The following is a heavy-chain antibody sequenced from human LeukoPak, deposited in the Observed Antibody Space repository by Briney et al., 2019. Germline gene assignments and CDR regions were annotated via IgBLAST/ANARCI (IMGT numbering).Heavy chain of an antibody. CDR3: ARGGGYCSSTSCYTFDY. Sequence: GGSLRLSCAASGFTFSTYSINWVRQAPGKGLEWVSYISSSSTIYYADSVKGRFTISRDNAKNSLYLQMNSLRAEDTAVYYCARGGGYCSSTSCYTFDYWGQGTLVTVSS. CDR1: GFTFSTYS. J-gene: IGHJ4*02. D-gene: IGHD2-2*02. V-gene: IGHV3-48*01. CDR2: ISSSSTI.